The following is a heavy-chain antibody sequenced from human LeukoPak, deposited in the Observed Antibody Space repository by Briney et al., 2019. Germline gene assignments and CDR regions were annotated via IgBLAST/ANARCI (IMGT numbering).Heavy chain of an antibody. CDR3: ARHYYDSSGSDWFDP. Sequence: PSETLSLTCTVSGGSISSYYWSWIREPPGKGLEWIGYIYYSGSTNYNPSLKSRVTISVVTSKNQFSLKLSSVTAADTAVYYCARHYYDSSGSDWFDPWGQGTLVTVSS. D-gene: IGHD3-22*01. V-gene: IGHV4-59*08. CDR2: IYYSGST. CDR1: GGSISSYY. J-gene: IGHJ5*02.